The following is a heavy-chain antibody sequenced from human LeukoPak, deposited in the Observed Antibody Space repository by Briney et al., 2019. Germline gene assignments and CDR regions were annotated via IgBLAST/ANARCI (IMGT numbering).Heavy chain of an antibody. D-gene: IGHD6-13*01. CDR2: ISAYNGNT. Sequence: ASVKVSCKAPGYTFTSYGISWVRQAPGQGLEWMGWISAYNGNTNYAQKLQGRVTMTTDTSTSTAYMELRSLRSDDTAVYYCARVAEAGTTSWFDPWGQGTLVTVSS. J-gene: IGHJ5*02. CDR1: GYTFTSYG. CDR3: ARVAEAGTTSWFDP. V-gene: IGHV1-18*01.